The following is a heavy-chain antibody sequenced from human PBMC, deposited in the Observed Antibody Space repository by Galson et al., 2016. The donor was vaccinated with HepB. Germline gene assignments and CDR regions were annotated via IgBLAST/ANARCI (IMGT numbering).Heavy chain of an antibody. J-gene: IGHJ2*01. Sequence: PSFQGHVTISADKSISTAYLQWSSLKASDTAMYYCARQASYYDSKRAYFDLWGRGTLVTVSS. V-gene: IGHV5-10-1*01. D-gene: IGHD3-22*01. CDR3: ARQASYYDSKRAYFDL.